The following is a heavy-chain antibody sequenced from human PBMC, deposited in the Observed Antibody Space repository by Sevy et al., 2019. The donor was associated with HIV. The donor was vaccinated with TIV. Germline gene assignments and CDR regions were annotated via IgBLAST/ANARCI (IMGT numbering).Heavy chain of an antibody. Sequence: ASVKVSCKASGSTFTAYYIHWLRQAPGQGLEWIGWINPNSDDTNYAQTFQGRVSMTTDTSISTAYMELSRLTSDDPAVFYWAGDRMIFGGGGGLAVWGQGTTVTVSS. CDR2: INPNSDDT. CDR1: GSTFTAYY. D-gene: IGHD3-3*01. CDR3: AGDRMIFGGGGGLAV. J-gene: IGHJ6*02. V-gene: IGHV1-2*02.